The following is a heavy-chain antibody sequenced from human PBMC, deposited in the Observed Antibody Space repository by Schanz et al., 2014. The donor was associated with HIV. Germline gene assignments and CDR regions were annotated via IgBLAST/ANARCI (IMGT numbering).Heavy chain of an antibody. CDR3: AGRYNWNDEEGGGEYNWFDP. D-gene: IGHD1-20*01. CDR2: IIHIFGTT. J-gene: IGHJ5*02. CDR1: GGTFSNYA. Sequence: QVQLVQSGAEVKMPGSSVKVSCKASGGTFSNYAMTWVRQAPGQGLEWMGGIIHIFGTTNYAPKFQGRVTINVDESTSTAYMELSSLRSEDTAVYFCAGRYNWNDEEGGGEYNWFDPWGQGTLVTVSS. V-gene: IGHV1-69*01.